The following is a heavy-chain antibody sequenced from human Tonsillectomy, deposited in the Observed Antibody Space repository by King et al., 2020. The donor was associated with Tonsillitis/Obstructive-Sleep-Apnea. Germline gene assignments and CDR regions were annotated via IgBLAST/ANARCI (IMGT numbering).Heavy chain of an antibody. V-gene: IGHV4-34*01. CDR3: ARGKDIGALFGVVPPFGH. CDR2: INHSGST. J-gene: IGHJ1*01. D-gene: IGHD3-3*01. CDR1: GGGSFSGYY. Sequence: VQLQQWGAGLLRPSETLSLTCAVYGGGSFSGYYWGWIRQPPGKGLEWIGEINHSGSTNYNPSLKSRATISVDTSKNQISLNLSSVTAADTAVYYCARGKDIGALFGVVPPFGHWGQSTLFTVSS.